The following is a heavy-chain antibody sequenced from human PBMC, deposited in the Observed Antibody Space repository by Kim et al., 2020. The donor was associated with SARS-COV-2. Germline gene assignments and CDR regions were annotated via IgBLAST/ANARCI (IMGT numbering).Heavy chain of an antibody. Sequence: LSLTCAASGFTFRTYGMHWVRQAPGKGLEWVAVISYDGSNKYYGDSVKGRFTISRDNSKNTLYLQVNSLRAEDTAVYYCARELMVTTFNYWGQGTLV. CDR3: ARELMVTTFNY. J-gene: IGHJ4*02. CDR2: ISYDGSNK. CDR1: GFTFRTYG. V-gene: IGHV3-33*05. D-gene: IGHD4-17*01.